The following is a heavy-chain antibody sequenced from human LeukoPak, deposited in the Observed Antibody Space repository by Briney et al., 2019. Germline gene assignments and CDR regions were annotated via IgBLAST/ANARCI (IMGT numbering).Heavy chain of an antibody. CDR2: SIPIFGTA. CDR1: GGTFSSYA. J-gene: IGHJ4*02. Sequence: SVKVSCKASGGTFSSYAISWVRQAPGQGLEWMGGSIPIFGTANYAQKFQGRVTITTDESTSTAYMELSSLRSEDTAVYYCARPTRDGYNYDFDYWGQGTLVTVSS. V-gene: IGHV1-69*05. CDR3: ARPTRDGYNYDFDY. D-gene: IGHD5-24*01.